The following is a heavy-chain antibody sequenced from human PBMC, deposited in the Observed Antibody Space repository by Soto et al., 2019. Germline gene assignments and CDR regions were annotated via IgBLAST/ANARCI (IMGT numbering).Heavy chain of an antibody. J-gene: IGHJ4*02. Sequence: QLVQSGAEVKKPGASVRVSCKTSGPTFIAYYIHWVRQAPGQGLEWMGWIDPKSGGTTYEQKFLGRVTMTRDTSINTAYMALNRLTSDDTAVYYCARVSVDVPEWGQGTLITGSS. V-gene: IGHV1-2*02. CDR3: ARVSVDVPE. CDR2: IDPKSGGT. CDR1: GPTFIAYY. D-gene: IGHD5-12*01.